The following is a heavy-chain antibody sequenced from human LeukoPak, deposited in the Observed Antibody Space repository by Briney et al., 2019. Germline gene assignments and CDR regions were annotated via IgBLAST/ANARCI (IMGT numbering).Heavy chain of an antibody. D-gene: IGHD3-22*01. CDR1: GGSISSSSYY. Sequence: PSETLSLTCTVSGGSISSSSYYWGWIRQPPGEGMEWIGSIYYSGSTYYNPSLKSRVTISVDTSKNQFSLKLSSVTAADTAVYYCASYYYDSSAYHGPFDYWGQGTLVTVSS. J-gene: IGHJ4*02. CDR2: IYYSGST. CDR3: ASYYYDSSAYHGPFDY. V-gene: IGHV4-39*01.